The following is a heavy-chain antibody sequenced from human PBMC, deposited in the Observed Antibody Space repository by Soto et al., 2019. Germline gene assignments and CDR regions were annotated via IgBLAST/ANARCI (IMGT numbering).Heavy chain of an antibody. D-gene: IGHD6-13*01. CDR1: GGSISSYY. CDR3: ARVAAAGTYDD. J-gene: IGHJ4*02. V-gene: IGHV4-59*01. CDR2: IYYSGST. Sequence: PSETLSLTCTVSGGSISSYYWSWIRQPPGKGLEWIGYIYYSGSTNYNPSLKSRVTISVDTSKNQFSLKLSSVAAADTAVYYCARVAAAGTYDDWGQGTLVTVSS.